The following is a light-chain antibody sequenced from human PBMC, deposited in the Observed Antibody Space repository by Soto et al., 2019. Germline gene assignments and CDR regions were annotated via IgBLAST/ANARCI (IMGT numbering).Light chain of an antibody. CDR1: QTVASNY. V-gene: IGKV3-20*01. CDR3: QQYGSSPYT. CDR2: GAS. J-gene: IGKJ2*01. Sequence: EIVLTHSPGSLSLSPGERATLSCRASQTVASNYLAWYQQKPGQAPRLLLYGASTRATGIPYRFSGSGSGTDFTLTISRLEPEDFAVYSCQQYGSSPYTFGQGVKLEIK.